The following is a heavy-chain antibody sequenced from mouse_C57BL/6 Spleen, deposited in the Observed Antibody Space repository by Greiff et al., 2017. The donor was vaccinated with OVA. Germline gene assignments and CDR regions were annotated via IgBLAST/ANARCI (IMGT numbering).Heavy chain of an antibody. CDR3: AREPPVVTPYYYAMDY. J-gene: IGHJ4*01. CDR1: GYAFSSSW. CDR2: IYPGDGDT. V-gene: IGHV1-82*01. Sequence: QVQLKQSGPELVKPGASVKISCKASGYAFSSSWMNWVKQRPGKGLEWIGRIYPGDGDTNYNGKFKGKATLTADKSSSTAYMQLSSLTSEDSAVYFCAREPPVVTPYYYAMDYWGQGTSVTVSS. D-gene: IGHD1-1*01.